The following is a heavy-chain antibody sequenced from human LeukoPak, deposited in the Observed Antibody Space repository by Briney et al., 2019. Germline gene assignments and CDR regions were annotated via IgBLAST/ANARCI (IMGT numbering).Heavy chain of an antibody. CDR1: GFTFSNYA. Sequence: GGSLRLSCAPSGFTFSNYAMSWVRQAPGKGLEWVAVIWYDGSNKYYADSVKGRFTISRDNSKNTLYLQMNSLRAEDTAIYYCARDRWFGDEDSFDIWGQGTMVTVSS. CDR3: ARDRWFGDEDSFDI. J-gene: IGHJ3*02. D-gene: IGHD3-10*01. V-gene: IGHV3-33*08. CDR2: IWYDGSNK.